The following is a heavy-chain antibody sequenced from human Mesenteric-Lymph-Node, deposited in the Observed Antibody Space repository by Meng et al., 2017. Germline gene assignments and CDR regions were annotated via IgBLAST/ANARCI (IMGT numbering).Heavy chain of an antibody. Sequence: HVQLQESGPGLVKPAPTLSLTCSVSGYSISSSNWWVWIRQPPGKGLEWIGYIYYSGSTDYNPSLKSRVTMSVDTSKNQFSLKLSSVTAVDTAVYYCARKRDGYNPFDDWGQGTLVTVSS. CDR2: IYYSGST. D-gene: IGHD5-24*01. J-gene: IGHJ4*02. CDR3: ARKRDGYNPFDD. CDR1: GYSISSSNW. V-gene: IGHV4-28*02.